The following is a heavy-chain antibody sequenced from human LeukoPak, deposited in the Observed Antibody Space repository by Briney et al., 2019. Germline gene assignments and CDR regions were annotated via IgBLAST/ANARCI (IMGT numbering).Heavy chain of an antibody. CDR1: GFTFTSYS. J-gene: IGHJ4*02. CDR2: ISSSSSTI. D-gene: IGHD1-26*01. Sequence: GGSLRLSCAASGFTFTSYSTNWVRQAPGRGLEWVSYISSSSSTIYYADSVKGRFTISRDNAKNSLSLQMNSLRAEDTAVYYCARIIVGALWDDYWGQGTLVTVSS. V-gene: IGHV3-48*04. CDR3: ARIIVGALWDDY.